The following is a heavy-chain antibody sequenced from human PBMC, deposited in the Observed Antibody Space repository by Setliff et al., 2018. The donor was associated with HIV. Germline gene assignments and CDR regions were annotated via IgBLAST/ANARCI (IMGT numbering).Heavy chain of an antibody. V-gene: IGHV1-46*01. D-gene: IGHD5-18*01. J-gene: IGHJ4*02. CDR1: GSTLTNYH. CDR2: INPSGGIT. CDR3: ARVARGYSYGYTFDY. Sequence: ASVKVSCKASGSTLTNYHMHWVRQAPGQGLEWMGVINPSGGITTYAQKFQGRVTITRDTSASTAYMELSSLRSEDTAVYYCARVARGYSYGYTFDYWGQGTLVTVSS.